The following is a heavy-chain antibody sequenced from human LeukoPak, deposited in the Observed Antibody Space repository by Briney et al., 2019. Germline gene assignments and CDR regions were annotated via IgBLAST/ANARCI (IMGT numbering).Heavy chain of an antibody. CDR3: ASGRFGDGWFDP. Sequence: ASVKVSCKASGYSFSDYFVHWVRQAPGQGLEWMGWINPSGGSTSYAQKFQGRVTMTRDTSTSTVYMELSSLRSEDTAVYYCASGRFGDGWFDPWGQGTLVTVSS. J-gene: IGHJ5*02. D-gene: IGHD3-10*01. V-gene: IGHV1-46*01. CDR2: INPSGGST. CDR1: GYSFSDYF.